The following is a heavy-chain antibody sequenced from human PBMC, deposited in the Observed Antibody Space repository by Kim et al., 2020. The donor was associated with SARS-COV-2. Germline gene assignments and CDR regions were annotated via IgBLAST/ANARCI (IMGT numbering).Heavy chain of an antibody. CDR3: ARATKRGYSYGPGVTAIIAFDY. J-gene: IGHJ4*02. V-gene: IGHV4-59*13. D-gene: IGHD5-18*01. CDR2: IYYSGST. CDR1: GGSISSYY. Sequence: SETLSLTCTVSGGSISSYYWSWIRQPPGKGLEWIGYIYYSGSTNYNPSLKSRVTISVDTSKNQFSLKLSSVTAADTAVYYCARATKRGYSYGPGVTAIIAFDYWGQGTLVTVSS.